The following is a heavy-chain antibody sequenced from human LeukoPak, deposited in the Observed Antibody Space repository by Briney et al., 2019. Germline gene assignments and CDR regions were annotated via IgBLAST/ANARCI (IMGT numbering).Heavy chain of an antibody. CDR1: GFTFSSYA. J-gene: IGHJ4*02. Sequence: SGGSLRLSCAASGFTFSSYAMSWVRQAPGKGLESVSGISGSGDSTYYADSVKGRFTISRDNSKNTLYLQMNSLRTEDTAVYYCAKDRNSVGSSYNYWGQGTLVTVSS. D-gene: IGHD6-6*01. CDR2: ISGSGDST. V-gene: IGHV3-23*01. CDR3: AKDRNSVGSSYNY.